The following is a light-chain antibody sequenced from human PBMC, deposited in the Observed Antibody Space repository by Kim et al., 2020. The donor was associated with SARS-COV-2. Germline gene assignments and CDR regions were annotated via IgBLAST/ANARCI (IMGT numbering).Light chain of an antibody. J-gene: IGLJ3*02. CDR1: NIGGES. CDR3: QVWDSSSDHRV. CDR2: YDT. V-gene: IGLV3-21*04. Sequence: APGMTARITCGGDNIGGESVHWFQQKPGQAPVLVIYYDTDRPSGIPERFSGSNSGNTATLSISRVEAGDEADYYCQVWDSSSDHRVFGGGTQLTV.